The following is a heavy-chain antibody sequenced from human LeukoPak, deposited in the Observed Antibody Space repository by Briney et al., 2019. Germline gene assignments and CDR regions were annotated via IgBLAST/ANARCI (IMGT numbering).Heavy chain of an antibody. CDR3: AKRGVVIRVILVGFHKEAYYFDS. CDR1: GITLSNYG. J-gene: IGHJ4*02. CDR2: ISDSGGRT. D-gene: IGHD3-22*01. Sequence: GGSLRLSCAVSGITLSNYGMSWVCQAPGKGLEWVAGISDSGGRTNYADSVKGRFTISRDNPKNTLYLQMNSLRAEDTAVYFCAKRGVVIRVILVGFHKEAYYFDSWGQGALVTVSS. V-gene: IGHV3-23*01.